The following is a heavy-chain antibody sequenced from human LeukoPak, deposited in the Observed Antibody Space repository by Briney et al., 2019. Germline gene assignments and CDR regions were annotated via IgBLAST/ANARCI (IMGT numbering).Heavy chain of an antibody. V-gene: IGHV1-46*01. CDR3: ARAAYYDDSSGYYSDY. D-gene: IGHD3-22*01. CDR1: GYTFTSYY. Sequence: ASVKVSCKASGYTFTSYYMHWVRQAPGQGLEWMGIINPSGGSTSYAQKFQGRVTMTRDMSTSTVYMELSSLRSEDTAVYYCARAAYYDDSSGYYSDYWGQGTLVTVSS. CDR2: INPSGGST. J-gene: IGHJ4*02.